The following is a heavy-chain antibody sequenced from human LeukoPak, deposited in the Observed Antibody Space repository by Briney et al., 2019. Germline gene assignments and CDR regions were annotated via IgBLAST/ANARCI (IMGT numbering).Heavy chain of an antibody. CDR2: IYYSGST. V-gene: IGHV4-59*01. Sequence: SETLSLTCTVSGGSISSYYWSWIRQPPGKGLEWIGYIYYSGSTNYNPSLKSRVTISVDTSKNQFSLKLSSVTAADTAEYYCARESSIAARPIAFDIWGQGTMVTVSS. CDR1: GGSISSYY. D-gene: IGHD6-6*01. J-gene: IGHJ3*02. CDR3: ARESSIAARPIAFDI.